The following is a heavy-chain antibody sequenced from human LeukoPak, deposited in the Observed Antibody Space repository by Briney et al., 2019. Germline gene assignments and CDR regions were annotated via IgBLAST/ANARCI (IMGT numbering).Heavy chain of an antibody. V-gene: IGHV1-46*01. D-gene: IGHD2-21*02. CDR3: ARDLVVVTGLRTRGSFDI. CDR1: GYSFTSYY. CDR2: INPSGGST. J-gene: IGHJ3*02. Sequence: EASVKVSCKASGYSFTSYYIHWVRQAPGQGLEWMGIINPSGGSTSYAQKFQGRVTMTRDTSTSTVYMELSSLRSEDTAVYYCARDLVVVTGLRTRGSFDIWGQGTMVTVSS.